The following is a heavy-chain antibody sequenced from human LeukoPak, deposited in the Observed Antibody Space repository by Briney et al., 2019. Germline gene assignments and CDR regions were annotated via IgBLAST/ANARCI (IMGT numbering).Heavy chain of an antibody. CDR3: ATKVAGTSHFSY. CDR2: ISSSGSSI. J-gene: IGHJ4*02. D-gene: IGHD6-19*01. CDR1: GFTFRSYE. Sequence: GGSLRLSCAASGFTFRSYEMNWVRQAPGKGLEWISYISSSGSSIQHADSVKGRFTISRDNAKNSLYLQMNSLRAEDTAVYYCATKVAGTSHFSYWGQGTLVTVSS. V-gene: IGHV3-48*03.